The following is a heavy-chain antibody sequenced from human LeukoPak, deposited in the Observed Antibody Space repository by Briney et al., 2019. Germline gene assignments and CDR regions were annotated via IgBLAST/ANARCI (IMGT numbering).Heavy chain of an antibody. V-gene: IGHV4-38-2*02. CDR3: APSHDYGDQPEGY. D-gene: IGHD4-17*01. J-gene: IGHJ4*02. Sequence: PSEPLSLTCTVSGYSISSGYYWGWLRQPPGKGVGLIGSINHSGSTYYDPSLKSRVTISVDTSKNQFSLKLSSVTAADTAVDYGAPSHDYGDQPEGYWGQGTLVTVSS. CDR2: INHSGST. CDR1: GYSISSGYY.